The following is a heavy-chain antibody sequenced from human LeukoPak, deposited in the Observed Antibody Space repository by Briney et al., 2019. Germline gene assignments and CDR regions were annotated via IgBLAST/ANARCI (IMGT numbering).Heavy chain of an antibody. CDR1: GGSFSGYY. V-gene: IGHV4-59*01. CDR2: IYYSGST. CDR3: ARVSGGYYDSSGSLDY. Sequence: SETLSLTCAVYGGSFSGYYWSWIRQPPGKGLEWIGYIYYSGSTNYNPSLKSRVTISVDTSKNQFSLKLSSVTAADTAVYYCARVSGGYYDSSGSLDYWGQGTLVTVSS. J-gene: IGHJ4*02. D-gene: IGHD3-22*01.